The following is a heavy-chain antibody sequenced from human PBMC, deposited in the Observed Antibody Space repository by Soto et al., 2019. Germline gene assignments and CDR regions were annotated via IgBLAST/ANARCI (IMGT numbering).Heavy chain of an antibody. CDR2: INPSGGST. CDR1: GYTFTSYY. D-gene: IGHD3-22*01. V-gene: IGHV1-46*01. CDR3: ASSIGPGIVVSY. Sequence: QVQLVQSGAEVKKPGASVKVSCKASGYTFTSYYMHWVRQAPGQGLEWMGIINPSGGSTSYAQKFQGRXXMXRXXSTSTVYMELSSLRSEDTAVYYCASSIGPGIVVSYWGQGTLVTVSS. J-gene: IGHJ4*02.